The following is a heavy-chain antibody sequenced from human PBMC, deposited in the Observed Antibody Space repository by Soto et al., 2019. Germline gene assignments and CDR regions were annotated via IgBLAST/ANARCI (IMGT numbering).Heavy chain of an antibody. Sequence: QVPLVQSGAEVKKPGASVKVSCKVSGYTLTELSMHWVRQAPGKGLEWMGGFDPEDGETIYAQKFQGRVTMTEDTSTDTAYMELSSLRSEDTAVYYCATDLTSVTIFGVVNAFDIWGQGTMVTVSS. CDR3: ATDLTSVTIFGVVNAFDI. CDR1: GYTLTELS. CDR2: FDPEDGET. D-gene: IGHD3-3*01. J-gene: IGHJ3*02. V-gene: IGHV1-24*01.